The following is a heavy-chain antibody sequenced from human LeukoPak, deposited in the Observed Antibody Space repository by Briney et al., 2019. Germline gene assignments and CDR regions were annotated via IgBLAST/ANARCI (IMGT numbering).Heavy chain of an antibody. V-gene: IGHV3-23*01. CDR3: AKEALVTFGGVIVRPDYYFDY. Sequence: GGSLRLSCAASGFTVSSNYMSWVRQAPGKGLEWVSAISGSGGSTYYADSVKGRFTISRDNSKNTLYLQMNSLRAEDTAVYYCAKEALVTFGGVIVRPDYYFDYWGQGTLVTVSS. CDR1: GFTVSSNY. D-gene: IGHD3-16*02. CDR2: ISGSGGST. J-gene: IGHJ4*02.